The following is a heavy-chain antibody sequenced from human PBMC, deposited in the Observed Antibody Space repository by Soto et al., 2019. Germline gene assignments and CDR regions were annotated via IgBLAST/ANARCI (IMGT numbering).Heavy chain of an antibody. CDR2: IYHSGST. Sequence: SETLSLTCAVSGGSISSGGYSWSWIRQPPGKGLEWIGYIYHSGSTYYNPSLKSRVTISVDTSKNQFSLHLNSVTPEDTAVYYCVRLIGNSWLDFWGQGTLVTSPQ. CDR3: VRLIGNSWLDF. D-gene: IGHD1-26*01. CDR1: GGSISSGGYS. V-gene: IGHV4-30-2*01. J-gene: IGHJ5*01.